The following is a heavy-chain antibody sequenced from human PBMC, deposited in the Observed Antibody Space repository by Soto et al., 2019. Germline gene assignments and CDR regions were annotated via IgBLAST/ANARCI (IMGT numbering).Heavy chain of an antibody. CDR1: GFTFSSSA. CDR3: AKSLDINWKNWFDP. Sequence: GSLRLSCAASGFTFSSSARNWVRQAPGKGLEWVSVISGSDGRTYYADSVKGRFTISRDNSKNTLYLDINSLRAEDTAVYYCAKSLDINWKNWFDPWGQGTLVTVSS. J-gene: IGHJ5*02. D-gene: IGHD1-1*01. V-gene: IGHV3-23*01. CDR2: ISGSDGRT.